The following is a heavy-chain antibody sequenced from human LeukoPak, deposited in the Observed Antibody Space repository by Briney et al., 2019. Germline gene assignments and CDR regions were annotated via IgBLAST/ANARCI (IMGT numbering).Heavy chain of an antibody. D-gene: IGHD4-17*01. J-gene: IGHJ5*02. Sequence: ASVKVSCKASGFTYPSSTMQWVRQARGQRLEWIGWIVLGSGDTEYAQSFQERVTITRDRSTSTAYMELSSLRREGTAIFYCAADFGYGDINWFDPWGQGTLVTVSS. CDR1: GFTYPSST. V-gene: IGHV1-58*02. CDR2: IVLGSGDT. CDR3: AADFGYGDINWFDP.